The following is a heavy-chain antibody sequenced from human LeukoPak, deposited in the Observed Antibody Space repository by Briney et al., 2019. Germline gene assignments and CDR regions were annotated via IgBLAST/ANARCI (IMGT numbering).Heavy chain of an antibody. CDR2: IRYDGSNK. V-gene: IGHV3-30*02. CDR1: GFTFSSYG. Sequence: GGSLRLSCAASGFTFSSYGMHWVRQAPGKGLEWVAFIRYDGSNKYYADSVKGRFTISRDNAKNSLFLQMNSLRADDTAVYYCARDWSATNGLDLWGQGTLVTVSS. J-gene: IGHJ5*02. D-gene: IGHD3-3*01. CDR3: ARDWSATNGLDL.